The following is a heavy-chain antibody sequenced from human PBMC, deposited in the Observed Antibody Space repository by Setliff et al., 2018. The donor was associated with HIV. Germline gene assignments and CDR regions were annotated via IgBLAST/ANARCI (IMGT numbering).Heavy chain of an antibody. CDR2: IYSTGST. V-gene: IGHV4-59*08. D-gene: IGHD5-12*01. Sequence: PSETLSLTCTVSGPSINIHYWSWIRQSPGKGFEWIGYIYSTGSTNYNPSLQSRVTISMVASRNQFSLKLSSVTAADTAVYYCARGHDNKYYYFYYMDVWGKGTTVTVS. CDR1: GPSINIHY. J-gene: IGHJ6*03. CDR3: ARGHDNKYYYFYYMDV.